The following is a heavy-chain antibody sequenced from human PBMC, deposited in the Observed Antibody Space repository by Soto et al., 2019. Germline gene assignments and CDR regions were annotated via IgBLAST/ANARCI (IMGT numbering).Heavy chain of an antibody. CDR3: TREASCCGWWSQCSFES. Sequence: EVQLVESGGGLVQPGGSLRLSCAASGFTVSSSYISWVRQAPGKRLEWVSTIYSSGSTYYADSVRGRFTISRDDSKNTSYLQINSLSFDDTAVYYCTREASCCGWWSQCSFESWCQGTLVTGCS. V-gene: IGHV3-66*01. J-gene: IGHJ5*01. D-gene: IGHD6-19*01. CDR1: GFTVSSSY. CDR2: IYSSGST.